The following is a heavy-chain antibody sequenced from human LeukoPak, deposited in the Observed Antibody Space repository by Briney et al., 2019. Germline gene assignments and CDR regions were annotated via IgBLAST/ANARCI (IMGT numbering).Heavy chain of an antibody. J-gene: IGHJ4*02. Sequence: GGSLRLSCAASGFTFSSYGMHWVRQAPGKGLEWVAVISYDGSNKYYADSVKGRFIISRDNSKNTLYLQMNSLRAEDTAVYYCAKDLVLRYFDWLPDYWGQGTLVTVSS. CDR3: AKDLVLRYFDWLPDY. D-gene: IGHD3-9*01. CDR1: GFTFSSYG. CDR2: ISYDGSNK. V-gene: IGHV3-30*18.